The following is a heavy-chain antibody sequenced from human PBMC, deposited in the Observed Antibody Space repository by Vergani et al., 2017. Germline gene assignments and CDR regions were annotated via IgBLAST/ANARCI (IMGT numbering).Heavy chain of an antibody. D-gene: IGHD2/OR15-2a*01. Sequence: EVHLLESGGGLIQPGGSLRISCAASGFTFDNHAMTWVRQAPGKGRQWVSGISGSGSSKFYEDSLKGRVTISRDNSKNTLFLEMNNLRTEDTATYFCAKGLAITLCAGWRGFDSWGPGTVVLVSS. CDR3: AKGLAITLCAGWRGFDS. V-gene: IGHV3-23*01. J-gene: IGHJ4*02. CDR1: GFTFDNHA. CDR2: ISGSGSSK.